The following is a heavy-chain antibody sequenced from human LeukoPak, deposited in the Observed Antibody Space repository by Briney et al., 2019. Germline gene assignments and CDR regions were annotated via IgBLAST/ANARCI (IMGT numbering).Heavy chain of an antibody. V-gene: IGHV1-2*02. D-gene: IGHD3-10*01. Sequence: GASVKVSCKASGYTFTGYYMHWVRQAPGQGLEWMGWINPNSGGTNYAQKFQGRVTVTRDTSISTAYMELSRLRSDDTAVYYCARTYYGSGSYYLGWGQGTLVTVSS. CDR1: GYTFTGYY. CDR2: INPNSGGT. CDR3: ARTYYGSGSYYLG. J-gene: IGHJ4*02.